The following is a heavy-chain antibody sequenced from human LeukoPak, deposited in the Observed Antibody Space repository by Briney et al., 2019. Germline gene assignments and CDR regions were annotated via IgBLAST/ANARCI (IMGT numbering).Heavy chain of an antibody. Sequence: EASVKVSCKASGYTFTSYGISWMRQAPGQGLEWMGWISAYNGNTNYAQKLQGRVTTTTDTSTSTAYMELRSLRSDDTAVYYCASYDCSGGSCYRGYGMDVWGQGTTVTVSS. CDR1: GYTFTSYG. CDR2: ISAYNGNT. D-gene: IGHD2-15*01. J-gene: IGHJ6*02. V-gene: IGHV1-18*01. CDR3: ASYDCSGGSCYRGYGMDV.